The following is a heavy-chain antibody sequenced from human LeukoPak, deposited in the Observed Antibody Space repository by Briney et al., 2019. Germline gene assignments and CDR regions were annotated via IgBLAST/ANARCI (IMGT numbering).Heavy chain of an antibody. D-gene: IGHD2-21*02. V-gene: IGHV4-4*02. CDR2: IHHSGST. Sequence: PSGTLSLTCDVSGYSISSGYWWSWVRQSPGKGLEWIGEIHHSGSTNYNPSLKSRVTISVDKSKNHFSVMLTPVTAADTAVYYCARDKLAYCGGDCFSGDTFDIWGQGTMVTVSS. J-gene: IGHJ3*02. CDR3: ARDKLAYCGGDCFSGDTFDI. CDR1: GYSISSGYW.